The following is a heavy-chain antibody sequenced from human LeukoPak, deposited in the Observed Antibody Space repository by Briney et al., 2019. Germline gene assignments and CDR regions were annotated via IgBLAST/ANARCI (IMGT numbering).Heavy chain of an antibody. CDR1: GFTFSTYV. V-gene: IGHV3-64D*06. CDR2: ISSNGDNT. CDR3: VRGTGY. Sequence: GGSLRLSCSVSGFTFSTYVMHWVRQAPGKGPEYVSAISSNGDNTYYADSVKGRFTISRDNSKNTLYLQMSSLRADDTAVYYCVRGTGYWGQGTLVTVSS. J-gene: IGHJ4*02.